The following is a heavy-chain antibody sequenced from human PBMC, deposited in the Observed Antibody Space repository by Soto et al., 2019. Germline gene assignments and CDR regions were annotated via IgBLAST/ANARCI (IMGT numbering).Heavy chain of an antibody. CDR3: ATWHEREHAYDV. V-gene: IGHV3-53*01. Sequence: PLGVLRLSCAAFGFTISGKKYVAWVRQAPGKGLEWVSALYDLDGSFYAASVKGRFTTSSDSSKTTVYLQMNDLRPDDTAVYYCATWHEREHAYDVWGQGTTVTVSS. CDR1: GFTISGKKY. CDR2: LYDLDGS. D-gene: IGHD1-1*01. J-gene: IGHJ3*01.